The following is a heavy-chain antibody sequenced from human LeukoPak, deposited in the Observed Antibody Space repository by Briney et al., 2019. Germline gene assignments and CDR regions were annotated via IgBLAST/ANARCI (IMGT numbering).Heavy chain of an antibody. Sequence: ASVKVSCKASGYTFTGYYMHWVRQAPGQGLEWMGWINPNNGGTNYAQKFQGRVTITRDTSASTAYMELSSLRSEDTAVYYCARGANYGSGVDYWGQGTLVTVSS. CDR2: INPNNGGT. CDR3: ARGANYGSGVDY. D-gene: IGHD3-10*01. CDR1: GYTFTGYY. J-gene: IGHJ4*02. V-gene: IGHV1-2*02.